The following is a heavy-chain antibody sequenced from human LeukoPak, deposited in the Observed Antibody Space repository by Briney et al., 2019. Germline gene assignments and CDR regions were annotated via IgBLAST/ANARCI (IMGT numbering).Heavy chain of an antibody. CDR2: ISSSSSYI. J-gene: IGHJ4*02. D-gene: IGHD1-7*01. CDR1: GFTFSSYS. Sequence: GGSLRLSCAASGFTFSSYSMNWVRQAPGKGLEWVSSISSSSSYIYYADSVKGRFTISRDNAKNSLYLQMNSLRAEDTAVYYCARDPVNWNYADYWGQGTLVTVSS. V-gene: IGHV3-21*01. CDR3: ARDPVNWNYADY.